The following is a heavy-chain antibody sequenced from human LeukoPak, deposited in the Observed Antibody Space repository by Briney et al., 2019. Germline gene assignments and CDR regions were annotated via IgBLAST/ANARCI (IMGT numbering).Heavy chain of an antibody. CDR1: GFTFTTYY. Sequence: ASVTVSCKASGFTFTTYYMHWVRQAPGQGLEWMGVINPSGSSTTFSQNLQGRVIVSRDTSTSTVYMELTSLTAEDPAVYYCSRESIDYPEQFDYWGQGTPVTVSS. CDR2: INPSGSST. CDR3: SRESIDYPEQFDY. D-gene: IGHD1/OR15-1a*01. J-gene: IGHJ4*02. V-gene: IGHV1-46*01.